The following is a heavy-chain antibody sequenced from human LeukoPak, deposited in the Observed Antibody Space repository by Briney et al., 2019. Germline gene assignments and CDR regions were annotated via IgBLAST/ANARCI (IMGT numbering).Heavy chain of an antibody. V-gene: IGHV3-30-3*01. CDR3: ARVGVNYYDSSGYYGPGYYFDY. J-gene: IGHJ4*02. CDR1: GFTFSSYA. Sequence: GGSLRLSCAASGFTFSSYAMHWVRQAPGKGLEWVAVISYDGSNKYYADSVKGRFTISRDNSKNTLYLQMNSLRAEDTAVYYCARVGVNYYDSSGYYGPGYYFDYWGQGTLVTVSS. D-gene: IGHD3-22*01. CDR2: ISYDGSNK.